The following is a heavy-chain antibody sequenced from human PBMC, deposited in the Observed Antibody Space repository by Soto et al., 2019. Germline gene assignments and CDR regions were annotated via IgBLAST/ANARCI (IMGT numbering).Heavy chain of an antibody. J-gene: IGHJ6*03. V-gene: IGHV3-66*01. D-gene: IGHD4-17*01. CDR2: IYSGGST. CDR3: ARDSVDGDYYYYYMDV. CDR1: GFTVSSNY. Sequence: GGSLRLSCAASGFTVSSNYMSWARQAPGKGLEWVSVIYSGGSTYYADSVKGRFTISRDNSKNTLYLQMNSLRAEDTAVYYCARDSVDGDYYYYYMDVWGKGTTVTVSS.